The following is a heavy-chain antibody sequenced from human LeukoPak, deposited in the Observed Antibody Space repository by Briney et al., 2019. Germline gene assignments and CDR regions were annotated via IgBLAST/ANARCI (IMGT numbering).Heavy chain of an antibody. CDR1: GYTFTSYD. CDR2: MNPNSGNT. CDR3: ARVTGYSGINWFDP. J-gene: IGHJ5*02. Sequence: ASVKVSCKASGYTFTSYDINWVRQATGQGLEWMGWMNPNSGNTGYAQKFQGRVTMTRNTSISTAYMELSSLRSEDTAVYYCARVTGYSGINWFDPWGQGTLVTVSS. V-gene: IGHV1-8*01. D-gene: IGHD6-13*01.